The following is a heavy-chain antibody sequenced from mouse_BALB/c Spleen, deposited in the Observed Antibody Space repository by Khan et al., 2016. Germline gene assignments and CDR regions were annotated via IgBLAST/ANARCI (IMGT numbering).Heavy chain of an antibody. V-gene: IGHV14-3*02. Sequence: EVQLQESGAELVKPGASVKLSCTASGFNIKDTYMHWVKQRPEQGLEWIGRIDPANGNTKYDPKFQGKATITADTSSNTDYLQLSSLTSEDTAVYYCARSPYDDDVGFAYWGQGTLVTVSA. D-gene: IGHD2-4*01. J-gene: IGHJ3*01. CDR1: GFNIKDTY. CDR2: IDPANGNT. CDR3: ARSPYDDDVGFAY.